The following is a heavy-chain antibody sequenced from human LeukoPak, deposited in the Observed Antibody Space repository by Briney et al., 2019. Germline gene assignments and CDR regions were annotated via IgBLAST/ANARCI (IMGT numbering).Heavy chain of an antibody. Sequence: SETLSLTCTVSGGSITSSTSYWGWIRQPPGKGLEWIGTIYYSGSTYYNPSLKSRATMSVDTSKNQFSLKLSSMTAADTAVYYCASLLNGGVSHWFDPWGQGTLVTVSS. CDR3: ASLLNGGVSHWFDP. CDR2: IYYSGST. V-gene: IGHV4-39*01. D-gene: IGHD7-27*01. CDR1: GGSITSSTSY. J-gene: IGHJ5*02.